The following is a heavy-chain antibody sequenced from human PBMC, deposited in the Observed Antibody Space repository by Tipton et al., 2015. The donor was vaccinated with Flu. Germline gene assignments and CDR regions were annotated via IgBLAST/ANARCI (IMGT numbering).Heavy chain of an antibody. V-gene: IGHV3-30*02. CDR1: GFTFSSYG. CDR3: ANLASSRTPRAFDI. J-gene: IGHJ3*02. CDR2: IRYDGSNK. Sequence: SLRLSCAASGFTFSSYGMHWVRQAPGKGLEWVAFIRYDGSNKYYADSVKGRFTISRDNSKNTLYLQMNSLRAEDTAVYYCANLASSRTPRAFDIWGQGTIVTVSS. D-gene: IGHD2-2*01.